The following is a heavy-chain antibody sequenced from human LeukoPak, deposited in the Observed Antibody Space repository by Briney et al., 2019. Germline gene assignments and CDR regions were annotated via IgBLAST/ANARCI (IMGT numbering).Heavy chain of an antibody. J-gene: IGHJ3*02. CDR2: TYYRSKWYN. CDR3: ARDVFVATGAQDAFDI. Sequence: SQTLSLTCAISGDSVSSNSAAWNWIRQSPSRGLEWLGRTYYRSKWYNDYAVSVKSRITINPDTSKNQFSLQLNSVTPEDTPVYYCARDVFVATGAQDAFDIWGQGTMVTVSS. V-gene: IGHV6-1*01. D-gene: IGHD5-12*01. CDR1: GDSVSSNSAA.